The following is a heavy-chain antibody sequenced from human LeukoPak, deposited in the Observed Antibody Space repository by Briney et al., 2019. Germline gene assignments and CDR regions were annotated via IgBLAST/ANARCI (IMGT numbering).Heavy chain of an antibody. CDR1: GFTVSSNY. J-gene: IGHJ6*03. V-gene: IGHV3-53*01. CDR3: XGXYSNXYYYMGV. CDR2: IYSGGST. Sequence: PGGSLRLSCAASGFTVSSNYMSWVRQAPGKGLEWVSVIYSGGSTYYADSVKGRFTISRDNSKNTLYLQMNSLRAEDTAVYYCXGXYSNXYYYMGVWGKGTTVTVSS. D-gene: IGHD2-21*01.